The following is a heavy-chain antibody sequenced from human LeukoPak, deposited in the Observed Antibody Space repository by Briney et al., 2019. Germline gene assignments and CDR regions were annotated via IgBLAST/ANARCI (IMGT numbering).Heavy chain of an antibody. CDR3: ARERFRLATDY. J-gene: IGHJ4*02. D-gene: IGHD5-12*01. Sequence: ASVKVSCKASGYTFTSYDINWVRQATGQGLEWMGIINPSGGSTSYAQKFQGRVTMTRDMSTSTVYMELSSLRSEDTAVYYCARERFRLATDYWGQGTLVTVSS. CDR1: GYTFTSYD. CDR2: INPSGGST. V-gene: IGHV1-46*01.